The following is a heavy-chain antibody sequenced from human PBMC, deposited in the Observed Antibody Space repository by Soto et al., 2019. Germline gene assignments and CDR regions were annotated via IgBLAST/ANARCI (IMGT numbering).Heavy chain of an antibody. D-gene: IGHD3-22*01. Sequence: SQTLSLTCAISGDSVSSNSAAWNWIRQSPSRGLEWLGRTYYRSKWYNDYAVSVKSRITINPDTSKNQFSLQLNSVTPEDTAVNYCARVYYFILFGLGPYYSYYKDVCSKETTVPV. CDR1: GDSVSSNSAA. J-gene: IGHJ6*03. V-gene: IGHV6-1*01. CDR2: TYYRSKWYN. CDR3: ARVYYFILFGLGPYYSYYKDV.